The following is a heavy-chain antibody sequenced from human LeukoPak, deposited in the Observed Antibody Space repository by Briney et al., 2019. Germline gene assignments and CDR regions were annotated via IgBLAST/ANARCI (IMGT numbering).Heavy chain of an antibody. CDR1: GGSVSSYY. J-gene: IGHJ3*02. CDR3: ARHSPHPGGDAFDI. D-gene: IGHD1-26*01. V-gene: IGHV4-4*08. Sequence: PSETLSLTCTVSGGSVSSYYWSWIRQPPGKGLEWIGYIYPSGSTDYNPSLKSRVTISVDTSKNQFSLKLSSVTAADTAVYHCARHSPHPGGDAFDIWGQGTMVTVSS. CDR2: IYPSGST.